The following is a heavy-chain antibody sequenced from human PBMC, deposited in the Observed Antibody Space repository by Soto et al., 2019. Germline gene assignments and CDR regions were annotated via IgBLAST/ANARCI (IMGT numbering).Heavy chain of an antibody. V-gene: IGHV3-53*01. CDR1: VFTVSSNY. D-gene: IGHD6-13*01. CDR2: IYSGGST. CDR3: ASTQQLAEYYYYGMDV. J-gene: IGHJ6*02. Sequence: WWSLRLSCSASVFTVSSNYMSWCRQAPGKGLEWVSVIYSGGSTYYADSVKGRFTISRDNSKNTLYLQMNSLRAEDTAVYYCASTQQLAEYYYYGMDVWGQGTTVTVSS.